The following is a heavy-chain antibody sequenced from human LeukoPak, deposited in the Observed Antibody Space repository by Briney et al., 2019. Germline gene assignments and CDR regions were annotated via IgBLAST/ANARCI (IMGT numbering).Heavy chain of an antibody. D-gene: IGHD3-10*01. V-gene: IGHV4-39*07. Sequence: SETLSLTCTVSGGSISSSSYYWGWIRQPPGKGLEWIGSASYSGNIYYNPSLKSRVTISVDTSKNQFSLNLTSLTAADTAVFYCARDWLGYYGSGSTFFDYWGQGTLVTVSS. CDR2: ASYSGNI. J-gene: IGHJ4*02. CDR1: GGSISSSSYY. CDR3: ARDWLGYYGSGSTFFDY.